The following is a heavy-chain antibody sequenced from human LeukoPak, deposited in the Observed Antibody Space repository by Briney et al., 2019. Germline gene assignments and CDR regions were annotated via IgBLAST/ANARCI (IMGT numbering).Heavy chain of an antibody. V-gene: IGHV1-2*02. CDR2: INPNSGGT. D-gene: IGHD6-13*01. CDR1: GYTFTGYY. J-gene: IGHJ4*02. CDR3: ARDTYSTSNVAGYYFDY. Sequence: ASVKVSCKASGYTFTGYYMHWVRQAPGQGLEWMGWINPNSGGTNYAQKFQGRVTMTRDTSISTAYMELSRLRSDDTAVYYCARDTYSTSNVAGYYFDYWGQGTLVTVSS.